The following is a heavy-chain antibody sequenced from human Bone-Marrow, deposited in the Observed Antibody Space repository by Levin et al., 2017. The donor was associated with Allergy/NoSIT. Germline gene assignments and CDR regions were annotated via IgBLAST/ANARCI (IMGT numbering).Heavy chain of an antibody. J-gene: IGHJ4*02. CDR2: ISLDGNTQ. D-gene: IGHD2-15*01. Sequence: GGSLRLSCAVSGFTFRNYAMHWVRQAPGRGLEWVAFISLDGNTQYYADSVKGRFPVSRANSNNTLHLQMNSLRVEDTAIYYCAKDTYTCSGGSCYFFDYWGQGALVTVSS. CDR1: GFTFRNYA. CDR3: AKDTYTCSGGSCYFFDY. V-gene: IGHV3-30*18.